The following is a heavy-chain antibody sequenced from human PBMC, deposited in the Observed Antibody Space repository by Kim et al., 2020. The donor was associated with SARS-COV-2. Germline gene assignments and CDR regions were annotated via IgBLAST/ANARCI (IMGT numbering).Heavy chain of an antibody. Sequence: GGSLRLSCSASGFTFSSYAMHWVRQAPGKGLEYVSAISSNGGSTYYADSVKGRFTISRDNSKNTLYLQMSSLRAEDTAVYYCVKDSWYYDSSGHIGGLGYWGQGTLVTVSS. CDR2: ISSNGGST. D-gene: IGHD3-22*01. CDR3: VKDSWYYDSSGHIGGLGY. V-gene: IGHV3-64D*06. J-gene: IGHJ4*02. CDR1: GFTFSSYA.